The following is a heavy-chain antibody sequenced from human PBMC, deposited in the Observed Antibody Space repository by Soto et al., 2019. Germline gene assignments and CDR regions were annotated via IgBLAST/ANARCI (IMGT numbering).Heavy chain of an antibody. D-gene: IGHD3-22*01. CDR2: IYHSGST. CDR1: GGYISSGGYS. Sequence: TSETLSLTCAVSGGYISSGGYSWSWIRKPPGKGLEWIGYIYHSGSTYYNPSLKSRVTISVDRSKNQFSLKLSSVTAADTAVYYCAKSPGMYYYDSSGYYHYDYWGQGTLVTVSS. V-gene: IGHV4-30-2*01. J-gene: IGHJ4*02. CDR3: AKSPGMYYYDSSGYYHYDY.